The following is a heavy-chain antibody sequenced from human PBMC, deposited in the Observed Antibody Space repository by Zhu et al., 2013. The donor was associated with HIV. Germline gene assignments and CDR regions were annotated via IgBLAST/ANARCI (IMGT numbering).Heavy chain of an antibody. D-gene: IGHD3-22*01. J-gene: IGHJ4*02. CDR1: GDIFNNYA. Sequence: QVQLVQSGAEVKEPGSSVRVSCKASGDIFNNYAVSWVRQAPGQGLEWMGGIIPMFGTANYAQKFQGRVTITADESTSTAYMQLSSLRSEDTAVYYCARDHNSGYYSYFDYWGQGTWSRLL. CDR2: IIPMFGTA. CDR3: ARDHNSGYYSYFDY. V-gene: IGHV1-69*01.